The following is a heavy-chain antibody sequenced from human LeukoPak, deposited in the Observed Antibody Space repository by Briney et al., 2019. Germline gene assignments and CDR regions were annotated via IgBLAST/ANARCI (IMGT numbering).Heavy chain of an antibody. D-gene: IGHD6-13*01. J-gene: IGHJ6*03. CDR3: AREVLYSSSSYYLDV. V-gene: IGHV4-61*02. CDR1: GGSISSGSYY. Sequence: PSETLSLTCTVSGGSISSGSYYWSWIRQPAGKGLEWIGRIYTSGSTNYNPSLKSRVTISVDTSKNQFSLKLSSVTAADTAVYYCAREVLYSSSSYYLDVWGNGTTVTVSS. CDR2: IYTSGST.